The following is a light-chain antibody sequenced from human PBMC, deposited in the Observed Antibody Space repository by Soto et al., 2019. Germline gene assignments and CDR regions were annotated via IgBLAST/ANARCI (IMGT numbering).Light chain of an antibody. CDR2: KAS. V-gene: IGKV1-5*03. CDR1: QSISSW. J-gene: IGKJ1*01. Sequence: DIQMTQSPSTLSASVGDRVTITCRASQSISSWLAWYQQKPGKAPKLLIYKASSLESGVPSRFSRSGSATELTLTISSLQPDDFATEYCQQYNSYPWTFGQGTKVEIK. CDR3: QQYNSYPWT.